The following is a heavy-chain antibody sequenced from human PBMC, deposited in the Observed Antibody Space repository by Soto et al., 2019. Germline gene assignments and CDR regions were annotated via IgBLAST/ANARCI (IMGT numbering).Heavy chain of an antibody. V-gene: IGHV1-8*01. J-gene: IGHJ4*02. CDR2: MNPNSGNT. CDR1: GYTFTSYD. Sequence: ASVKVSCKASGYTFTSYDINWVRQATGQGLEWMGWMNPNSGNTGYAQKFQGRVTMTRNTSISTAYMELSSLRSEDTAVYYCARYCSITSCDNFDYWGQGTLVTVSS. CDR3: ARYCSITSCDNFDY. D-gene: IGHD2-2*02.